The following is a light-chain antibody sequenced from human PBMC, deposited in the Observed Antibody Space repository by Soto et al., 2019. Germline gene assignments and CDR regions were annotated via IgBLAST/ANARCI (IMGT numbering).Light chain of an antibody. V-gene: IGLV3-9*01. CDR3: QVWDSRTVV. CDR1: NIGSKN. CDR2: RDI. Sequence: SYELTQPLSVSVALGQTARIICGGNNIGSKNVHWYQQKPGQAPVVVIYRDINRPSGIPERFSGSNSGNTATLTISRAQAGDEAYYYCQVWDSRTVVFGGGTKVTVL. J-gene: IGLJ2*01.